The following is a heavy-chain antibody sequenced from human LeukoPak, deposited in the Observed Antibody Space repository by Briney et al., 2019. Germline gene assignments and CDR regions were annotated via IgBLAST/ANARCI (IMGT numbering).Heavy chain of an antibody. V-gene: IGHV5-51*01. Sequence: GEFLKISCKGSGCIFTNSWIGWVRQMPGKGLEWMGIISPGNSDTRYSPSFQGQVTISADESISTAYLQWSSLKASDTAMYYCATESYGSGRNWGQGTLVTVSS. D-gene: IGHD3-10*01. CDR1: GCIFTNSW. J-gene: IGHJ4*02. CDR3: ATESYGSGRN. CDR2: ISPGNSDT.